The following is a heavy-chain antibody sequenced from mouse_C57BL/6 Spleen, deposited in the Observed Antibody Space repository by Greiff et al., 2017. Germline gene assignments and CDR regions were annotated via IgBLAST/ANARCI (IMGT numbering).Heavy chain of an antibody. CDR3: GTGTWFAY. CDR2: IYPGDGDT. CDR1: GYAFSSSW. J-gene: IGHJ3*01. V-gene: IGHV1-82*01. Sequence: QVQLKESGPELVKPGASVKISCKASGYAFSSSWMNWVKQRPGKGLEWIGRIYPGDGDTNYNGKFKGKATLTADKSSSTAYMQLSSLTSEDSAVYFCGTGTWFAYWGQGTLVTVSA. D-gene: IGHD4-1*01.